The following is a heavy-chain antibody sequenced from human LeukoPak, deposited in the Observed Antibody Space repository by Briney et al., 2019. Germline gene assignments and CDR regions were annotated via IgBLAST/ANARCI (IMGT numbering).Heavy chain of an antibody. D-gene: IGHD6-19*01. Sequence: GGSLRLSCAASGFTFSSYAMSWVRQAPGKGLEWVSAISGSGGSTYYADSVKGRFTISRGNSKNTLYLQMNSLRAEDTAVYYCAKDHLIAVARTIFDYWGQGTLVTVSS. CDR1: GFTFSSYA. J-gene: IGHJ4*02. V-gene: IGHV3-23*01. CDR3: AKDHLIAVARTIFDY. CDR2: ISGSGGST.